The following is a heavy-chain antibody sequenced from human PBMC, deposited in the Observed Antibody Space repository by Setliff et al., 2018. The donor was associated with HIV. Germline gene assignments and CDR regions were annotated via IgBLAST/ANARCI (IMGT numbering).Heavy chain of an antibody. CDR2: MYTSGSA. V-gene: IGHV4-4*08. Sequence: SETLSLTCTVSGASLSNYYWSWIRQSPGKGLEWIGYMYTSGSANFNPSLKSRATISLDTSKNQSSLKLSSVTAADTAVYYCARWNFMTTVTFDYWGQGTLVTVS. CDR3: ARWNFMTTVTFDY. D-gene: IGHD4-4*01. J-gene: IGHJ4*02. CDR1: GASLSNYY.